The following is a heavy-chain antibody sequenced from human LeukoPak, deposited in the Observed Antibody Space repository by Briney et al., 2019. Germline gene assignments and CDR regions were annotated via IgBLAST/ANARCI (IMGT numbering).Heavy chain of an antibody. D-gene: IGHD3-16*02. CDR3: ARMGLNPLGYPTYFDY. Sequence: ESSETLSLTCAVYGGSFSGYYWSWIRQPPGKGLEWIGEINHSGSTNYNPSLKSRVTISVDTSKNQFSLKLSSVTAADTAVYYCARMGLNPLGYPTYFDYWGQGTLVTVSS. J-gene: IGHJ4*02. CDR2: INHSGST. CDR1: GGSFSGYY. V-gene: IGHV4-34*01.